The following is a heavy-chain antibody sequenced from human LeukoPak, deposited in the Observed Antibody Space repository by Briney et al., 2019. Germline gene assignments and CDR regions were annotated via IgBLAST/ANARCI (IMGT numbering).Heavy chain of an antibody. CDR2: THHSGST. Sequence: SQTLSLSCVVSHYSISSGYYWGWIRQPPGKGLEWIGSTHHSGSTYYNPSLKSRVTISLDTTKNQFSLKLRSVTAADTAIYYCAGGIVGVHAYWGQGTLVTVSS. V-gene: IGHV4-38-2*01. J-gene: IGHJ4*01. D-gene: IGHD1-26*01. CDR1: HYSISSGYY. CDR3: AGGIVGVHAY.